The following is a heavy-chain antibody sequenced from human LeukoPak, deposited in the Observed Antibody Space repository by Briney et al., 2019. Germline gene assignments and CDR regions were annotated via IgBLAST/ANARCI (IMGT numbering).Heavy chain of an antibody. D-gene: IGHD2-21*01. V-gene: IGHV4-61*02. J-gene: IGHJ6*03. CDR3: ARGDYYYYYMDV. Sequence: SETLSLTCNVSGGSISSGSYYWSWIRQPAGKGLEWIGRIYTSESTNYNPSLESRVTMSVDTSKNHFSLKLTSVTAADTAVYFCARGDYYYYYMDVWGKGTTVTVSS. CDR1: GGSISSGSYY. CDR2: IYTSEST.